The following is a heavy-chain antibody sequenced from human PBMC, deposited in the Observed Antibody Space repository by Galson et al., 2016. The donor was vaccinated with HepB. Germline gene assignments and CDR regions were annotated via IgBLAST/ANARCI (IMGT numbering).Heavy chain of an antibody. V-gene: IGHV3-9*01. J-gene: IGHJ6*02. CDR2: ISWNSGSI. D-gene: IGHD1-1*01. Sequence: SLRLSCAASGFSFDDYAMHWVRQAPGKGLEWVSGISWNSGSIGYADSVKGRFTISRDNAKNSLYLQMNRLTPEDTALYYCTKDGNAGTPLNYYPRHGMDVWAQGTTVTVSS. CDR3: TKDGNAGTPLNYYPRHGMDV. CDR1: GFSFDDYA.